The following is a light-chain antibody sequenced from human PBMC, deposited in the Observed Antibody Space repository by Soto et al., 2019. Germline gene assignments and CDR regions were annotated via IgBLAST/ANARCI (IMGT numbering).Light chain of an antibody. Sequence: QSALTQPPSASGSPGQSVSVSSTGTSSDVGGYNYVSWYQQHPGKAPKLIIYEVSKRPSGVPDRFSGSKSVNTASLTVSGLQAEDEADYYCSSYAGSNNLLFGGGTKLTVL. J-gene: IGLJ2*01. V-gene: IGLV2-8*01. CDR1: SSDVGGYNY. CDR2: EVS. CDR3: SSYAGSNNLL.